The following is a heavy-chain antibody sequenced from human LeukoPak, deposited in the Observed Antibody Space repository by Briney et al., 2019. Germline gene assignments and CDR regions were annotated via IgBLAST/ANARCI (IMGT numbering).Heavy chain of an antibody. CDR3: ARGRMTHYGGNPPFDY. D-gene: IGHD4-23*01. J-gene: IGHJ4*02. CDR1: GYTFTGYY. CDR2: INPNSGST. V-gene: IGHV1-46*01. Sequence: ASVKVSCKASGYTFTGYYVHWVRQAPGQGLEWMGWINPNSGSTSYAQKFQGRVTMTRDTSTSTVYMELSSLRSEDTAVYYCARGRMTHYGGNPPFDYWGQGTLVTVSS.